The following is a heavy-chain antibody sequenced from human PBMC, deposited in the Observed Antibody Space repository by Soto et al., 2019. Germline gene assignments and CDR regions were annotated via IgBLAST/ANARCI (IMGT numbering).Heavy chain of an antibody. CDR2: MFHSGST. D-gene: IGHD3-22*01. V-gene: IGHV4-38-2*01. Sequence: SETLSLTCAVTRYSISRGYYWGWIRQPPGKGLEWIGAMFHSGSTYYNPSLKSRVTMSVDTSKNQLSLKLSSVTAADTAVYYCARGGYYFDSRGYYKPYYFDYWGQGTLVTAPQ. CDR1: RYSISRGYY. CDR3: ARGGYYFDSRGYYKPYYFDY. J-gene: IGHJ4*02.